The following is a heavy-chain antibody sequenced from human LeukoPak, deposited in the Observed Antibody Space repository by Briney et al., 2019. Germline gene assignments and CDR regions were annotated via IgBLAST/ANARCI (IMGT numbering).Heavy chain of an antibody. CDR2: INHSGST. V-gene: IGHV4-39*07. CDR1: GGSISSGGYY. Sequence: SETLSLTCTVSGGSISSGGYYWSWIRQPPGKGLEWIGEINHSGSTNYNPSLKSRVTISVDTSKNQFSLKLSSVTAADTAVYYCARTAWGTRFDPWGQGTLVTVSS. D-gene: IGHD1-14*01. CDR3: ARTAWGTRFDP. J-gene: IGHJ5*02.